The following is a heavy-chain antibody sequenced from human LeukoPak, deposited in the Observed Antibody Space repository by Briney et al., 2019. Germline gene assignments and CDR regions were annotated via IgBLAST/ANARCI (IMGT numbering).Heavy chain of an antibody. D-gene: IGHD1-26*01. J-gene: IGHJ3*02. CDR2: ISWNSGSI. CDR3: AKGVGALGAFDI. V-gene: IGHV3-9*01. CDR1: GFTFDDYA. Sequence: GGSLRLSCAASGFTFDDYAMHWVRQAPGKGLEWVSGISWNSGSIGYADSVKGRFTISRDNAKNSLYLQMNSLRAEDTALYYCAKGVGALGAFDIWGQGTMVTVSS.